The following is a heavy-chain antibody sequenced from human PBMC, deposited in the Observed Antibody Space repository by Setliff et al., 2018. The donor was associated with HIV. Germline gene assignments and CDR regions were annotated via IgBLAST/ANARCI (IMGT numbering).Heavy chain of an antibody. CDR1: GASISSHNYY. V-gene: IGHV4-39*01. J-gene: IGHJ5*02. CDR3: ARPHSGRGGGAYFDP. D-gene: IGHD6-19*01. CDR2: ILDGRVT. Sequence: PSETLSLTCTVSGASISSHNYYWGWIRQSPGKGLEWTGNILDGRVTFFNPSLRGRVTISVDASKNQVSLNLRSVTAADSAVYHCARPHSGRGGGAYFDPWGQGILVTVSS.